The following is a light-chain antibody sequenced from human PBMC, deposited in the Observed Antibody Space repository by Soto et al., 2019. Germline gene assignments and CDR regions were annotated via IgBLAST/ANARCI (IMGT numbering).Light chain of an antibody. CDR1: SSNIGAGYD. CDR2: GNN. Sequence: QSVLTQPPSVSGAPGQRVIISCTGSSSNIGAGYDVHWYQQLPGTAPKLLIYGNNNRPSGVPDRFSGSKSGTSASLAITGLQAEDEADYYCQSYDSSLISYVFGTGTKVTVL. V-gene: IGLV1-40*01. J-gene: IGLJ1*01. CDR3: QSYDSSLISYV.